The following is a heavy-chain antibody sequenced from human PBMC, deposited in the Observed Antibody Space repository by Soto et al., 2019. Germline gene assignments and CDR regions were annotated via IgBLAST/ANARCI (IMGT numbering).Heavy chain of an antibody. CDR3: PRTLYDSSGYHHFQH. CDR1: GFTFSSYG. J-gene: IGHJ1*01. Sequence: QVQLVESGGGVVQPGRSLRLSCAASGFTFSSYGMHWVRQAPGKGLEWVAVIWYDGSNKYYAGSVKGRFTISRDNSKNTLYLRMNSLRAEDTAVYYCPRTLYDSSGYHHFQHWGQGTLVTVSS. V-gene: IGHV3-33*01. CDR2: IWYDGSNK. D-gene: IGHD3-22*01.